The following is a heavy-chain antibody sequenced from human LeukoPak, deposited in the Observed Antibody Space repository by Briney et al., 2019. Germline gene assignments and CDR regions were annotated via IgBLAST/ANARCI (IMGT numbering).Heavy chain of an antibody. CDR3: ARSEEDSWFGELSFDY. CDR2: IYYSGST. Sequence: PSETLSLTCTVSGGPISSYYWSWIRQPPGKGLEWIGYIYYSGSTNYNPSLKSRVTISVDTSKNQFSLKLSSVTAADTAVYYCARSEEDSWFGELSFDYWGQGTLVTVSS. J-gene: IGHJ4*02. V-gene: IGHV4-59*01. D-gene: IGHD3-10*01. CDR1: GGPISSYY.